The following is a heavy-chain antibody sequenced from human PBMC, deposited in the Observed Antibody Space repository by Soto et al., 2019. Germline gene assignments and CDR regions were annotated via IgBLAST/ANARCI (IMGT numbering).Heavy chain of an antibody. V-gene: IGHV1-46*03. CDR3: ATLGEIYAFDY. J-gene: IGHJ4*02. Sequence: ASVKVSCKASGYTFTSYYMHWVRQAPGQGLEWMGIINPSGGSTSYAQKFQGRVTMTRDTSTSTVYMELSSLRSEDTAVYYCATLGEIYAFDYWGQGTLVTVSS. CDR2: INPSGGST. D-gene: IGHD3-10*01. CDR1: GYTFTSYY.